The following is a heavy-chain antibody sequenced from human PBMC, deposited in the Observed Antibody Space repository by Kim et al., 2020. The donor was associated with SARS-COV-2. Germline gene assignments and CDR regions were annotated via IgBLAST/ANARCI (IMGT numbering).Heavy chain of an antibody. CDR3: ARNFHSLKVITIFDY. Sequence: SVKVSCKASGGTFSSYAISWVRQAPGQGLEWMGGIIPIFGTANYAQKFQGRVTITADESTSTAYMELSSLRSEDTAVYYCARNFHSLKVITIFDYWGQGTLVTVSS. D-gene: IGHD3-3*01. J-gene: IGHJ4*02. CDR2: IIPIFGTA. V-gene: IGHV1-69*13. CDR1: GGTFSSYA.